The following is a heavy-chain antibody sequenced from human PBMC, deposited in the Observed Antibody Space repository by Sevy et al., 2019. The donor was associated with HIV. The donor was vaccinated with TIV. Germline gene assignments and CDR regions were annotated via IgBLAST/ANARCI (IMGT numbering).Heavy chain of an antibody. D-gene: IGHD1-1*01. CDR3: ARDSTTRPRVLDY. V-gene: IGHV4-59*01. CDR2: IYFTGNT. Sequence: SETLSLTCSVSGGSISSYFWTWVRQSPGKGLEWIGNIYFTGNTDSSPSLKSQVTLSLDTSKSQFSLTLKSVTAADTASYFCARDSTTRPRVLDYWGQGTLVTVSS. CDR1: GGSISSYF. J-gene: IGHJ4*02.